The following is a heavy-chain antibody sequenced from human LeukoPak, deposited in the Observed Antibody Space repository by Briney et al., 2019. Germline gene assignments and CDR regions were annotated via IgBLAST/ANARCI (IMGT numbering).Heavy chain of an antibody. CDR1: GGSISSGGYY. CDR2: IYYSGGT. Sequence: PSQTLSLTCTVSGGSISSGGYYWSWIRQHPGKGLEWIGYIYYSGGTYYNPSLKSRVTISVDTSKNQFSLKLSSVTAADTAVYYCARGYSYGYLFDYWGQGTLVTVSS. V-gene: IGHV4-31*03. D-gene: IGHD5-18*01. CDR3: ARGYSYGYLFDY. J-gene: IGHJ4*02.